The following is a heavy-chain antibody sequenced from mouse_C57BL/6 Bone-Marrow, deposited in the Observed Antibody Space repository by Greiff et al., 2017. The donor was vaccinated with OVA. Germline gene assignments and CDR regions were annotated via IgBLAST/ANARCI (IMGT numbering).Heavy chain of an antibody. V-gene: IGHV1-19*01. Sequence: EVQLQQSGPVLVKPGASVKMSCKASGYTFTDYYMNWVKQSHGKSLEWIGVINPYNGGTSYNQKFKGKATLTVDKSSSTAYMELNSLTSEDSAVYYCARHYGYPYYFDYGGQGTTLTVSS. CDR1: GYTFTDYY. D-gene: IGHD2-2*01. J-gene: IGHJ2*01. CDR2: INPYNGGT. CDR3: ARHYGYPYYFDY.